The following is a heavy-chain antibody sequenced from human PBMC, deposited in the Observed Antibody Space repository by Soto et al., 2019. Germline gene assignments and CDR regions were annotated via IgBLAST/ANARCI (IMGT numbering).Heavy chain of an antibody. V-gene: IGHV6-1*01. J-gene: IGHJ6*02. CDR2: TYYRSKWYN. Sequence: SQTLSLTCAISGDRVSSNSAAWNWIRQSPSRGLEWLGRTYYRSKWYNDYAVSVKSRITINPDTSKNQFSLQLNSVTPEDTAVYYCAREYIVLVPAARGGSYGMDVWGQGTTVTVSS. D-gene: IGHD2-2*01. CDR3: AREYIVLVPAARGGSYGMDV. CDR1: GDRVSSNSAA.